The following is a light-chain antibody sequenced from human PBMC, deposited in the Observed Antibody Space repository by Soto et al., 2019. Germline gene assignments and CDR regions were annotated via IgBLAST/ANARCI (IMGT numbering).Light chain of an antibody. Sequence: DIQMTQSPSTLSASVGDRVTITCRASQSISSWLAWYQQKPGKAPKLLIYDASSLESGVPSRFSGSGSGTEFTLTISSLQPVDVATYYCQQYNSYLLTFGGGTKVDIK. J-gene: IGKJ4*01. CDR1: QSISSW. V-gene: IGKV1-5*01. CDR2: DAS. CDR3: QQYNSYLLT.